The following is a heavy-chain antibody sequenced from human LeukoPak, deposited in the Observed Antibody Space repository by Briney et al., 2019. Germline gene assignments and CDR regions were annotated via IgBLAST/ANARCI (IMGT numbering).Heavy chain of an antibody. CDR2: IYYSGST. Sequence: SETLSLTCTVSGGSISSYYWSWIRQPPGKGLEWIGYIYYSGSTNYNPSLKSRVTISVDTSKNQFSLKLSSWTAADTAVYYCARGRSQGIAAAGSGFDYWGQGTLVTVSS. D-gene: IGHD6-13*01. CDR1: GGSISSYY. J-gene: IGHJ4*02. V-gene: IGHV4-59*01. CDR3: ARGRSQGIAAAGSGFDY.